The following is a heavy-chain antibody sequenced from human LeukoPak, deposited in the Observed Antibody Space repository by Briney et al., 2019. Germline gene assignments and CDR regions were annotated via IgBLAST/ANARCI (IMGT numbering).Heavy chain of an antibody. CDR3: ASRPRADMGPLDY. J-gene: IGHJ4*02. CDR2: ITGDGTRT. CDR1: GFTFSSCA. D-gene: IGHD1-14*01. V-gene: IGHV3-23*01. Sequence: GGSLRLSCAASGFTFSSCAMTWVRRAPGKGLEWVASITGDGTRTYYTDSVKGRFTISRDNSKNTLYLQMNSLRADETAIYYCASRPRADMGPLDYWGQGTLVTVPT.